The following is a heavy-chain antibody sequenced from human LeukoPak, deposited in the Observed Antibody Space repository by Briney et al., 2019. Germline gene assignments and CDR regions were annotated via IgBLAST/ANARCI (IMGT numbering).Heavy chain of an antibody. Sequence: PGGSLRLSCEGAGSTFRTYAMSWVRQAPGKGLEWVSVMYSGGTTYYADSVKGRFSISRDKSKSTVYLQMSSLRAEDTAVYYCASPSSGQSFDIWGQGTMVTVSS. D-gene: IGHD6-19*01. CDR3: ASPSSGQSFDI. CDR1: GSTFRTYA. CDR2: MYSGGTT. J-gene: IGHJ3*02. V-gene: IGHV3-23*03.